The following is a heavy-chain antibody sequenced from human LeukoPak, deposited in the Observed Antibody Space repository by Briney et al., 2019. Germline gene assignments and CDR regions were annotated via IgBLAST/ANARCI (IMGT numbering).Heavy chain of an antibody. CDR2: IFYSGST. V-gene: IGHV4-59*08. CDR3: ARTNAFDI. Sequence: SVTQPLIYSLGAGCIHNYHWMWLEPPPPRGLEWIGCIFYSGSTYYNPSLKSRVTISVDTSKNQFSLRLSSVTAADTAVYYCARTNAFDIWGQGTMVTVSS. CDR1: AGCIHNYH. J-gene: IGHJ3*02.